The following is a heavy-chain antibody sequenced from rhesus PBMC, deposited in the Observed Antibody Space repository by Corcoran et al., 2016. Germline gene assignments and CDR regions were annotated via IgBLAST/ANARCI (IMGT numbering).Heavy chain of an antibody. CDR3: ATTLTVTTSWYFDL. D-gene: IGHD4-23*01. CDR2: IDPSDSDT. V-gene: IGHV5-20*01. CDR1: GYSFTSYW. Sequence: EVQLVQSGAEVKRPGESLKISCKTSGYSFTSYWISWVRQMPGKGLEWMGAIDPSDSDTRYNPSFPGQVTISADKSISTAYLQWSRLKASDTATYYCATTLTVTTSWYFDLWGPGTPITISS. J-gene: IGHJ2*01.